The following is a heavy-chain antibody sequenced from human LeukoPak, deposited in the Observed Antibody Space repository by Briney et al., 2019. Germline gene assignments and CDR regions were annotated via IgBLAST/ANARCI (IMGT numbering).Heavy chain of an antibody. J-gene: IGHJ6*03. CDR3: ARDCRTDSSSPQRPDYYMDV. Sequence: GASVKVSCKASGGTFSSYAISWVRQAPGQGLEWMGGIIPIFGTANYAQKFQGRVTITTDESTSTAYMELSSLRSEDTAVYYCARDCRTDSSSPQRPDYYMDVWGKGTTVTVSS. V-gene: IGHV1-69*05. CDR2: IIPIFGTA. CDR1: GGTFSSYA. D-gene: IGHD6-6*01.